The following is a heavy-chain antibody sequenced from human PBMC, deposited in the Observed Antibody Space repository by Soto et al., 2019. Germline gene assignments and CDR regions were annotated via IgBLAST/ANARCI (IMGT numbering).Heavy chain of an antibody. J-gene: IGHJ4*02. CDR1: GGSISSYY. Sequence: QVQLQESGPGLVKPSETLSLTCTVSGGSISSYYWSWIRQPPGKGLEWIGYIYYSGSTNYNPSLKSRVTISVDTSKNQFSLKLSSVTAADTAVYYCARHGSPPPYKAVAGNPFDYWGQGTLVTVSS. CDR3: ARHGSPPPYKAVAGNPFDY. D-gene: IGHD6-19*01. V-gene: IGHV4-59*08. CDR2: IYYSGST.